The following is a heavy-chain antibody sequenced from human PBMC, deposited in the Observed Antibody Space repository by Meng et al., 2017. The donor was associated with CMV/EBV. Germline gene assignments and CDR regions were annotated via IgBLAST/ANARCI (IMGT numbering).Heavy chain of an antibody. CDR3: ARTRDVLRFLEWLLPIDY. V-gene: IGHV3-30*04. CDR2: ISYDGSNE. D-gene: IGHD3-3*01. CDR1: GFTFSTYA. Sequence: GESLKISCAASGFTFSTYAMHWVRQAPGKGPEWVAVISYDGSNEYYADSVKGRFTISRDNSKNTLYLQMNSLRAEDTAVYYCARTRDVLRFLEWLLPIDYWGQGTLVTVSS. J-gene: IGHJ4*02.